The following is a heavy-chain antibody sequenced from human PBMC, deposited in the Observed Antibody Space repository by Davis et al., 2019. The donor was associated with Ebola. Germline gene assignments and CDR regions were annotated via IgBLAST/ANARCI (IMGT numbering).Heavy chain of an antibody. CDR3: ARGGWYSSGGFDY. CDR1: GGSISSYY. J-gene: IGHJ4*02. Sequence: MPGGSLRLSCIVSGGSISSYYWSWIRQPPGKGLEWIGYIYYSGSTNYNPSLKSRVTISVDSSKNQFSLKLSSVTAADTAVYYCARGGWYSSGGFDYWGQGTLVTVSS. CDR2: IYYSGST. V-gene: IGHV4-59*01. D-gene: IGHD6-19*01.